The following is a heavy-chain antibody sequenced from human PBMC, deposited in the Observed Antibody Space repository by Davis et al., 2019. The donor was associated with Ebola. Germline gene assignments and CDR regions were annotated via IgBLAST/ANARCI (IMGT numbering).Heavy chain of an antibody. D-gene: IGHD2-8*01. CDR3: ARDGCDNGVCPYYYYGMDV. CDR2: INGGNGNT. Sequence: AASVKVSCKASGYSFTSYAMHWVRQAPGQRLEWMGWINGGNGNTKYSQKFQVRVTITRDTSASTAYMELSSLRSEDTAAYYCARDGCDNGVCPYYYYGMDVWGQGTTVTVSS. CDR1: GYSFTSYA. V-gene: IGHV1-3*01. J-gene: IGHJ6*02.